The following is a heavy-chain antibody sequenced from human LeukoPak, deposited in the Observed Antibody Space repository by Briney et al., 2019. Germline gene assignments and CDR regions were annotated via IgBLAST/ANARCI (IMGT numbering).Heavy chain of an antibody. J-gene: IGHJ4*02. V-gene: IGHV5-51*01. CDR3: ARPGTDYDSSGYYKD. D-gene: IGHD3-22*01. CDR1: GYRFNNYW. Sequence: GESLEISRKSSGYRFNNYWIARVRPMSGKGLEWMGIIYSGDSDTRYSPSFQCQVTISADKSINTAYLQWSSLKASDSAIYYCARPGTDYDSSGYYKDWGQGTLVTVSS. CDR2: IYSGDSDT.